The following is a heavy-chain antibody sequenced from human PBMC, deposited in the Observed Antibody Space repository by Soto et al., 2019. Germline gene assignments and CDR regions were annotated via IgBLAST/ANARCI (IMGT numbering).Heavy chain of an antibody. Sequence: QVTLKESGPVLVKPTETLTLRCTVSGLSITDSEMGVSWIRQPPGQHLAWLAHIDSSGEKSYRTFLKSRLAISKDTSKSQIVLTMTNMDPADTATYYCARRHLAVAVSPWFDPWGQGIPVTVSS. CDR1: GLSITDSEMG. CDR3: ARRHLAVAVSPWFDP. V-gene: IGHV2-26*01. CDR2: IDSSGEK. J-gene: IGHJ5*02. D-gene: IGHD6-19*01.